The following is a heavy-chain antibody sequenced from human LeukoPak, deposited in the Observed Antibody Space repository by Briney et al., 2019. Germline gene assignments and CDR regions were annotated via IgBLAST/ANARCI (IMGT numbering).Heavy chain of an antibody. CDR2: ISAYNGNT. J-gene: IGHJ4*02. CDR1: GYTFTSYG. CDR3: ARGATGTSHFDY. V-gene: IGHV1-18*01. D-gene: IGHD1-1*01. Sequence: ASVTVSFTASGYTFTSYGISWVRQAPGQGLEWMGWISAYNGNTNYAQKLQGRVTMTTDTSTSTAYMELRSLRSDDTAVYYCARGATGTSHFDYWGQGTLVTVSS.